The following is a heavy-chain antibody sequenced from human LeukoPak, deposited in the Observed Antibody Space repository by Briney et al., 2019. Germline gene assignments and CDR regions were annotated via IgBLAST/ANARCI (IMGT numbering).Heavy chain of an antibody. D-gene: IGHD3-22*01. Sequence: ASVKVSCKASGYTFTSYAMNWVRQAPGQGLEWMGWISCYNGDTIYAQNVQGRVTMTTDASTRTAYIELRNLRSDDTAMYYCARDPSNSSGYHAHFDSWGQGTLVTVSS. CDR1: GYTFTSYA. CDR3: ARDPSNSSGYHAHFDS. CDR2: ISCYNGDT. J-gene: IGHJ4*02. V-gene: IGHV1-18*01.